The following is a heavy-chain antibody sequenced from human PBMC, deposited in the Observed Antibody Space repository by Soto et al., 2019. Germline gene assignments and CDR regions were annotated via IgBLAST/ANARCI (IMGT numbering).Heavy chain of an antibody. CDR3: ARRERSYGSPGWLDT. J-gene: IGHJ5*02. CDR2: VYHNENT. CDR1: GFSLRSYHSY. V-gene: IGHV4-39*01. D-gene: IGHD1-26*01. Sequence: TLSLTKAASGFSLRSYHSYWGCYLPPTGKGLEWIGTVYHNENTYYNPSLKSRVTISVDTAKNQFSLKVRSVTAADTAIFGVARRERSYGSPGWLDTSRQGTRV.